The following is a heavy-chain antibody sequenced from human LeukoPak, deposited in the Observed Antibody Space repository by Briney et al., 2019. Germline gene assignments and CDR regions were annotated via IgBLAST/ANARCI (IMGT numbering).Heavy chain of an antibody. V-gene: IGHV4-59*12. Sequence: PSETLSLTCTVSGGSISSYYWSWIRQPPGKGLEWIGYIYYSGSTYYNPSLKSRVTISVDTSKNQFSLKLSSVTAADTAVYYCARDRLSAFDIWGQGTMVTVSS. J-gene: IGHJ3*02. CDR2: IYYSGST. D-gene: IGHD6-19*01. CDR3: ARDRLSAFDI. CDR1: GGSISSYY.